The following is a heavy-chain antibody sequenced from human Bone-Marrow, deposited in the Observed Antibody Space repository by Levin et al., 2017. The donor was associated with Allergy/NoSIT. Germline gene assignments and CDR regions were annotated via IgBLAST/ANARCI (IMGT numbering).Heavy chain of an antibody. CDR3: ARGFLPGSGNYGILTWFDP. D-gene: IGHD3-10*01. V-gene: IGHV3-30-3*01. Sequence: QTGGSLRLSCAASGFTFSDFAMHWVRQAPGKGLEWVAVISYDGTNKYYADSVKGRFTISRDNSNNTLYLQMNSLRVEDTAMFYCARGFLPGSGNYGILTWFDPWGQGTLVTVSS. J-gene: IGHJ5*02. CDR2: ISYDGTNK. CDR1: GFTFSDFA.